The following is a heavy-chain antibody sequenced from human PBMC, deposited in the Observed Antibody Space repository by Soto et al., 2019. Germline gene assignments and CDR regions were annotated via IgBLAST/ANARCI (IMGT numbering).Heavy chain of an antibody. J-gene: IGHJ4*02. D-gene: IGHD5-12*01. Sequence: GGSLRLSCVASGFTFRNYGMHWVRQAPGKGLEWVAVIWNDVRTRNYADSVKGRFTISRDNSKNTLYLQMNSLRAEDTAVYYCARGYSGYDYVIHPWGQGTLVTVSS. V-gene: IGHV3-33*01. CDR2: IWNDVRTR. CDR1: GFTFRNYG. CDR3: ARGYSGYDYVIHP.